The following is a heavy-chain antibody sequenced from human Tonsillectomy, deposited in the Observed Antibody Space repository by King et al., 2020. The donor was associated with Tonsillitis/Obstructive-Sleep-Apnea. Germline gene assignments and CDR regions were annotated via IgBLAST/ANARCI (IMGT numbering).Heavy chain of an antibody. CDR3: AKEQYYYDSSSTDYMDV. Sequence: VQLVESGGGVDQPWRSLRLSFAVSGLTFTNYGLPWVRQAPGKGLEWVAGISYDGSNKYYSDVVRGRFTISRDNSENRLYLQMNTLRAEDTAVYYCAKEQYYYDSSSTDYMDVWGKGTTVTVSS. CDR1: GLTFTNYG. D-gene: IGHD3-22*01. CDR2: ISYDGSNK. J-gene: IGHJ6*03. V-gene: IGHV3-30*18.